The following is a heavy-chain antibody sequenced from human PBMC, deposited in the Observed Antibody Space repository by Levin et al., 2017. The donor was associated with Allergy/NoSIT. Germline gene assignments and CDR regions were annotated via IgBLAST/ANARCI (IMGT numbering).Heavy chain of an antibody. CDR2: IIPILGIA. J-gene: IGHJ1*01. D-gene: IGHD3-22*01. V-gene: IGHV1-69*04. Sequence: ASVKVSCKASGGTFSSYAISWVRQAPGQGLEWMGRIIPILGIANYAQKFQGRVTITADKSTSTAYMELSSLRSEDTAVYYCARRGGRDYYDSSGYYYGAEYFQHWGQGTLVTVSS. CDR3: ARRGGRDYYDSSGYYYGAEYFQH. CDR1: GGTFSSYA.